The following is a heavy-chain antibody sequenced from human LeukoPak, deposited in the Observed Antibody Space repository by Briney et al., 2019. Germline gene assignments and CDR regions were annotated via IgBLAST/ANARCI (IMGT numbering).Heavy chain of an antibody. J-gene: IGHJ4*02. CDR1: GFTFSSYA. Sequence: PGGSLRLSCAASGFTFSSYAMSWVRQAPGKGLEWVSSINRSGSYIFYADSVKGRFTISRDNTKNSLYLQMNSLRAEDTAVYYCARDPGIQLWSYYFDYWGPGTLVTVSS. V-gene: IGHV3-21*01. CDR3: ARDPGIQLWSYYFDY. CDR2: INRSGSYI. D-gene: IGHD5-18*01.